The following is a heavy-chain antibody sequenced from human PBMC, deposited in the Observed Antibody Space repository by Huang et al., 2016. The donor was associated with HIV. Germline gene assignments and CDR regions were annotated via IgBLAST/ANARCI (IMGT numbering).Heavy chain of an antibody. CDR2: NGRDSRET. J-gene: IGHJ3*01. Sequence: QVQLVQSGGGVKQPGASVRVSCKASGYDFGSYGMSWVRQAPGQGLEGLGWNGRDSRETRTAQKFQGRVTMTTDRSATTTYMELRSLRYDDTAVYYCARDTYYTDIWKRNDASFLWGQGTMITVYS. CDR3: ARDTYYTDIWKRNDASFL. V-gene: IGHV1-18*01. D-gene: IGHD3-22*01. CDR1: GYDFGSYG.